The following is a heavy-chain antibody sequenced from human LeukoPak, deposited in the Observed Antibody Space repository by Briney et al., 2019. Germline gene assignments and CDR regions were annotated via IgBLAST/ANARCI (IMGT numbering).Heavy chain of an antibody. D-gene: IGHD6-13*01. Sequence: GGSLRLSCAASGFTFSNYALSWVRQAPGKGLEWVSAFSGSGTSTYYADTVKGRFTISRDNSKNTLYLQMNSLRADDTAVYYCAKGGSSSWDYFDYWGQGTLVTVSP. CDR2: FSGSGTST. CDR3: AKGGSSSWDYFDY. J-gene: IGHJ4*02. CDR1: GFTFSNYA. V-gene: IGHV3-23*01.